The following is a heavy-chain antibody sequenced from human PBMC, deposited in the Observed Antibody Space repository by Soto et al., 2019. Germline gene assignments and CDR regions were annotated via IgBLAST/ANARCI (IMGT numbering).Heavy chain of an antibody. CDR2: IYYSGST. D-gene: IGHD5-12*01. J-gene: IGHJ3*02. Sequence: QVQLQESGPGLVKPSETLSLTCTVSGGSISSYYWSWIRQPPGKGLEWIGYIYYSGSTNYNPSLKRRVSISLDPSKNQFSLNLGSVTAADTAVYYCARGRGYSGDEGAFDIWGQGTMVTVSS. CDR1: GGSISSYY. CDR3: ARGRGYSGDEGAFDI. V-gene: IGHV4-59*08.